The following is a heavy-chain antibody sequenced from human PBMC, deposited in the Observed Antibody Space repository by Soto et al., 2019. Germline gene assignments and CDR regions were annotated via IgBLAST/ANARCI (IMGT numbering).Heavy chain of an antibody. D-gene: IGHD3-10*01. Sequence: EVQLLESGGGLVQPGGSLRLSCAASGFTFSTDAMSWFRQSPGKGLEWVSGISGSGGSTHYAGSVKGRFTISRDNSKNTLYLQMNSLRAEDTAVYYCAKTLWFGELLDFFDYWGQGTLVTVSS. J-gene: IGHJ4*02. CDR3: AKTLWFGELLDFFDY. CDR1: GFTFSTDA. V-gene: IGHV3-23*01. CDR2: ISGSGGST.